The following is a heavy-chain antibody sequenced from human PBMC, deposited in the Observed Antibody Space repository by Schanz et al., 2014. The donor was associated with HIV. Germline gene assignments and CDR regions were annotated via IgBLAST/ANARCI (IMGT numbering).Heavy chain of an antibody. CDR1: GYTFSNYG. J-gene: IGHJ4*02. CDR3: AREGDGASITGTADY. Sequence: QVQLVQSGAEVKKPGASVKVSCKASGYTFSNYGVSWVRQAPGQGLEWMGWISGDYGKTKYAQKFQARVTMTTDPSSSTAYMELRSLSSDDTAVYYCAREGDGASITGTADYWGQGTLVTVSS. D-gene: IGHD1-20*01. CDR2: ISGDYGKT. V-gene: IGHV1-18*01.